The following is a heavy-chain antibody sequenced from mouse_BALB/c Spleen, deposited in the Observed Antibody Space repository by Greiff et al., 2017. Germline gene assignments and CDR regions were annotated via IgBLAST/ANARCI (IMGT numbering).Heavy chain of an antibody. D-gene: IGHD1-1*01. V-gene: IGHV5-12-1*01. CDR1: GFAFSSYD. J-gene: IGHJ1*01. CDR2: ISSGGGST. Sequence: EVQRVESGGGLVKPGGSLKLSCAASGFAFSSYDMSWVRQTPEKRLEWVAYISSGGGSTYYPDTVKGRFTISRDNAKNTLYLQLSSLKSEDTAMYYCDRQDNGSSSWYFDVWGAGTTVTVSS. CDR3: DRQDNGSSSWYFDV.